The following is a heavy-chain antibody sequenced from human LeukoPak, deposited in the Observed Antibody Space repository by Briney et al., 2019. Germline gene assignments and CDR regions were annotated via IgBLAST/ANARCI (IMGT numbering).Heavy chain of an antibody. D-gene: IGHD4-23*01. Sequence: GGSLRLSCAASGFTFSDSYMSWIRQAPGKGLEGVSYISPSSSYTYYADSVKGRFTVSRDNAYNSLYLQMNSLRAEDTAVYYCARIKRVETTLYYFDFWGQGTLVTVSS. V-gene: IGHV3-11*03. CDR1: GFTFSDSY. J-gene: IGHJ4*02. CDR3: ARIKRVETTLYYFDF. CDR2: ISPSSSYT.